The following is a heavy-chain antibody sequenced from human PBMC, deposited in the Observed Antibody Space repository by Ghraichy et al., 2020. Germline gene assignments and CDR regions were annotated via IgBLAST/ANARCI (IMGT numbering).Heavy chain of an antibody. Sequence: GESLNISCVASGFAFSSYCFHWVRQAPGKGLEWISYISFTDTTIYYADSVEGQFTISGDNSKNSLYLQRNSLRPEDTAVYFCARSDNFRALELCGQGTLVTGSS. CDR2: ISFTDTTI. D-gene: IGHD5-24*01. CDR3: ARSDNFRALEL. CDR1: GFAFSSYC. V-gene: IGHV3-48*01. J-gene: IGHJ3*01.